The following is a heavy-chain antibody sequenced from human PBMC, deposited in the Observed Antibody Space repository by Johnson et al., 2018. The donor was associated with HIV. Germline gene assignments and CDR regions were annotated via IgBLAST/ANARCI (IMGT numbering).Heavy chain of an antibody. Sequence: VQLVESGGGVVRPGGSLRLSCAASAFTFDDHGMSWVRQAPGKGLEWVSGINWNGGSTGYADSVKGRFTISRDNSKNSLYLQMNSLRAEDTAVYYCARDKAVGYSSGWHAFDIWGQGTMVTVSS. D-gene: IGHD6-19*01. J-gene: IGHJ3*02. V-gene: IGHV3-20*04. CDR3: ARDKAVGYSSGWHAFDI. CDR2: INWNGGST. CDR1: AFTFDDHG.